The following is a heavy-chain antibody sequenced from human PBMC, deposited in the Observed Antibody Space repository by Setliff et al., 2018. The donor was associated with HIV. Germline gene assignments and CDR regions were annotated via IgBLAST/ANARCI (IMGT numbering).Heavy chain of an antibody. CDR3: ARMRGGHNIREGAFDI. V-gene: IGHV1-18*01. CDR1: GYSFSCYG. J-gene: IGHJ3*02. D-gene: IGHD1-20*01. Sequence: ASVKVSCKASGYSFSCYGIGWVRLAPGQGLEWMGWMSTDNGNTNYAQKVQGRVTMTTDTGTRTAYMELRSLRSDDTAMYYCARMRGGHNIREGAFDIWGQGTMVTVS. CDR2: MSTDNGNT.